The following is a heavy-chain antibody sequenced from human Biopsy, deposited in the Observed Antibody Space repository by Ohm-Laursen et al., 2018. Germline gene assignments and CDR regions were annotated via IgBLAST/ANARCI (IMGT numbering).Heavy chain of an antibody. Sequence: TLSLTCAVSGHSISSYYWSWIRQPPGKGLQWIGYVYYTGSTDYNPSLQSRVTISVDTSKNHFSLRLRSVTPADTAIYYCARDRGYYSDRTVPGYFDLWGRGTLVTVSS. CDR1: GHSISSYY. CDR2: VYYTGST. CDR3: ARDRGYYSDRTVPGYFDL. J-gene: IGHJ2*01. V-gene: IGHV4-59*01. D-gene: IGHD3-22*01.